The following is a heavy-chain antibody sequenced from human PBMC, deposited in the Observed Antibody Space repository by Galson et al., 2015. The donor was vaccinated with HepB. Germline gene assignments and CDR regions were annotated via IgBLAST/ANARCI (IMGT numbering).Heavy chain of an antibody. CDR1: GFTFSSYA. CDR3: AKGALGAIAVAGVGMDV. CDR2: ISGSGGST. Sequence: SLRLSCAASGFTFSSYAMSWVRQAPGKGLEWVSAISGSGGSTYYADSVKGRFTISRDNSKNTLYLQMNSLRAEDTAVYYCAKGALGAIAVAGVGMDVWGQGTTVTVSS. J-gene: IGHJ6*02. D-gene: IGHD6-19*01. V-gene: IGHV3-23*01.